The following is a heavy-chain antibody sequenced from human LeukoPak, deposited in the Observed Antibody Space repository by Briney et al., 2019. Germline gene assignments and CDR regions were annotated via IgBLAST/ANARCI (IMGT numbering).Heavy chain of an antibody. CDR1: GFTFSSYA. Sequence: GGSLRLSCAASGFTFSSYAMSWFRQAPGKGLEWVSAISGGGGRTYYADSVKGRFTISRDNSKNTLYLQMNSLRAEDTAVYYCAKGADSRGAIDDYWGQGTLVTVTA. J-gene: IGHJ4*02. V-gene: IGHV3-23*01. CDR2: ISGGGGRT. D-gene: IGHD3-22*01. CDR3: AKGADSRGAIDDY.